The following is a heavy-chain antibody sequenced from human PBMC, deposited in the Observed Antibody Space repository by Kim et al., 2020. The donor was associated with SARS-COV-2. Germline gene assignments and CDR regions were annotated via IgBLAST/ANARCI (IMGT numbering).Heavy chain of an antibody. CDR1: GYSFTSYW. V-gene: IGHV5-51*01. D-gene: IGHD3-22*01. CDR3: ATQGGYYDSSGYYRGFDY. Sequence: GESLKISCKGSGYSFTSYWIGWVRQMPGKGLEWMGIIYPGDSDTRYSPSFQGQVTISADKSISTAYLQWSSLKASDTAMYYCATQGGYYDSSGYYRGFDYWGQGTLVTVSS. J-gene: IGHJ4*02. CDR2: IYPGDSDT.